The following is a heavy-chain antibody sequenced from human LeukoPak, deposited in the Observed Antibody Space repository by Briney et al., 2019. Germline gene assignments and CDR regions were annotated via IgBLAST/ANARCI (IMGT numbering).Heavy chain of an antibody. Sequence: PGGSLRLSCAASGFTFGTYGMPWVRQAPGKGLEWVSGFGDGGASMYSAASVKGRFTISRDNSKNTLYLEMNSLRAEDTAVYYCASCDPCSGGICYGLDYWGQGTLVTVSS. CDR1: GFTFGTYG. V-gene: IGHV3-23*01. D-gene: IGHD2-15*01. CDR3: ASCDPCSGGICYGLDY. CDR2: FGDGGASM. J-gene: IGHJ4*02.